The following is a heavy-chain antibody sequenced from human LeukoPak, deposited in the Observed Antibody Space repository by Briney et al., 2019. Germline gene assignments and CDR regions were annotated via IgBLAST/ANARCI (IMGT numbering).Heavy chain of an antibody. J-gene: IGHJ4*02. V-gene: IGHV3-48*01. CDR3: ARELRPPPPARQNPDFWSV. Sequence: PGGSLRLSCAASGFTFSSYSMNWVRQAPGKGLEWVSYISSSSSTIYYADSVKGRFTISRDNSKNTLYLQMNSLRAEDTAVYYCARELRPPPPARQNPDFWSVWGQGTLVTVSS. CDR1: GFTFSSYS. CDR2: ISSSSSTI. D-gene: IGHD3-3*01.